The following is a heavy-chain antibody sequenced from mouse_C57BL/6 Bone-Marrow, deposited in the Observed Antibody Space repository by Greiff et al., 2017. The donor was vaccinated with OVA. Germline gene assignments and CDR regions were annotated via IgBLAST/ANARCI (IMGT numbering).Heavy chain of an antibody. J-gene: IGHJ1*03. V-gene: IGHV5-6*01. CDR1: GFTFSSYG. D-gene: IGHD2-1*01. CDR2: ISSGGSYT. CDR3: ARRVYYGNYGYFDV. Sequence: VQLVESGGDLVKPGGSLKLSCAASGFTFSSYGMSWVRQTPDKRLEWVATISSGGSYTYYPDSVKGRFTISRDNAKNTLYLQMSSLKSEDTAMYYCARRVYYGNYGYFDVWGTGTTVTVSS.